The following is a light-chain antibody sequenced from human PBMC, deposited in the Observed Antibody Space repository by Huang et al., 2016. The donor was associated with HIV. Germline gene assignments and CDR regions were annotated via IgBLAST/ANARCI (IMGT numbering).Light chain of an antibody. CDR2: GAS. V-gene: IGKV3-20*01. CDR3: QQYGSSPL. J-gene: IGKJ3*01. Sequence: EIVLTQSPGTLSLSPGERATLSCRASQSVSSSYLAWYQQKPGQAPMRLIYGASSRATGIPDRFSGSGSGTDFTLTISRLEPEDFAVYYCQQYGSSPLFGPGTKVDIK. CDR1: QSVSSSY.